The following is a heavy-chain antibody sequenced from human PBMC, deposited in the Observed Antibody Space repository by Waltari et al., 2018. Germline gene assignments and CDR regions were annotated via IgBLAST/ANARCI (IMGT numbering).Heavy chain of an antibody. CDR3: ARDGPDDYDSSGTFDY. Sequence: EVQLVESGGGLVQPGGSLRLSCAASGFTFRSFEWNWVRQAPGKGLEGLSFISSTAVTIYYADSVRGRFTISRDNAKNSLYLQMNSLRAEDTAVYYCARDGPDDYDSSGTFDYWGQGTLVTVSS. J-gene: IGHJ4*02. CDR1: GFTFRSFE. V-gene: IGHV3-48*03. D-gene: IGHD3-22*01. CDR2: ISSTAVTI.